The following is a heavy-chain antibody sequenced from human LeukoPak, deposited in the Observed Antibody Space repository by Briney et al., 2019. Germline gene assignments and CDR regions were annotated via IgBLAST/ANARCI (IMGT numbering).Heavy chain of an antibody. CDR3: AREYYDILTGPGDGFDP. CDR2: INTNTGNP. Sequence: ASVKVSCKASGYTFTSYAMNWVRQAPGQGLEWMGWINTNTGNPTYAQGFTGRFVFSLDTSVSTAYLQISSLKAEDTAVYYCAREYYDILTGPGDGFDPWGQGTLVTVSS. CDR1: GYTFTSYA. D-gene: IGHD3-9*01. V-gene: IGHV7-4-1*02. J-gene: IGHJ5*02.